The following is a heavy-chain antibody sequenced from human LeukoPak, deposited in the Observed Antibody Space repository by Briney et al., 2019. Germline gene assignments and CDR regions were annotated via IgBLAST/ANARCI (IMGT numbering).Heavy chain of an antibody. CDR3: VAEDTY. Sequence: GGSPRLSCAASGLSVTNTYMTWVRQAPGKGLEWVSVIYSGGGTNYADSLKGRFSISRDNSKNTLYLQMNSLRVEDTAVYYCVAEDTYWGQGTLVTVSS. CDR2: IYSGGGT. CDR1: GLSVTNTY. J-gene: IGHJ4*02. V-gene: IGHV3-53*01. D-gene: IGHD5-18*01.